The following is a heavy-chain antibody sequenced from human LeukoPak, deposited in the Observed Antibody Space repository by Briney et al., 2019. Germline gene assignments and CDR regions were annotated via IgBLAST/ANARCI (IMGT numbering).Heavy chain of an antibody. CDR1: GGSFSGYY. J-gene: IGHJ4*02. V-gene: IGHV4-34*01. CDR3: AGSGYSGYDLNY. CDR2: INHSGST. Sequence: SETLSLTCAVYGGSFSGYYWSWIRQPPGKGLEWIGEINHSGSTNYNPSLKSRVTISVDTSKNQFSLQLSSVTAADTAVYYCAGSGYSGYDLNYWGQGTLVTVSS. D-gene: IGHD5-12*01.